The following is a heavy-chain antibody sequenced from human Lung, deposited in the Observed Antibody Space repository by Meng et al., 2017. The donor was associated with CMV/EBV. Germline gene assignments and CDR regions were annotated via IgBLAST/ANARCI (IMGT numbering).Heavy chain of an antibody. Sequence: SETLSLXCAVYGGSFSDYYWSWFRQPPGEALEWIGEVDHRGSTNYNPSLRSRATISIDTSKLQFSLRLASVTAADSAVYFCARRESLVMVPANLRWFDPWGQGXRVTASS. CDR3: ARRESLVMVPANLRWFDP. J-gene: IGHJ5*02. D-gene: IGHD2-8*01. CDR2: VDHRGST. V-gene: IGHV4-34*01. CDR1: GGSFSDYY.